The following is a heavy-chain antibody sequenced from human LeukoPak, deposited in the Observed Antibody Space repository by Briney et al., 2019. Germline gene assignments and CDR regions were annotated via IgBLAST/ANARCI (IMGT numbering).Heavy chain of an antibody. CDR1: GFTVSSNY. V-gene: IGHV3-53*01. Sequence: GSLRLSCAASGFTVSSNYMSWGRQAPGKGLECVSVIYSGGSTYYADSVKGRFTISRDNSKNTLYLQMNSLRAEDTAVYYCASDRYYYDSSGYYSHYWYFDLWGRGTLVTVSS. CDR3: ASDRYYYDSSGYYSHYWYFDL. CDR2: IYSGGST. J-gene: IGHJ2*01. D-gene: IGHD3-22*01.